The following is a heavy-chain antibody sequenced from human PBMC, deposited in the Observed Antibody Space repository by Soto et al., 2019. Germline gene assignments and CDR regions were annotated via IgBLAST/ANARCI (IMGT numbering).Heavy chain of an antibody. D-gene: IGHD3-16*02. Sequence: SVKISCNASGGTFSIYAISWVRQAPGQGLEWMGGIIPIFGTANYAQKFQGRVTITADESTSTAYMELSSLRSEDTAVYYCARVGSMITFGGVIASFYYGMAAWAKGPRSPSPQ. V-gene: IGHV1-69*13. CDR3: ARVGSMITFGGVIASFYYGMAA. J-gene: IGHJ6*01. CDR1: GGTFSIYA. CDR2: IIPIFGTA.